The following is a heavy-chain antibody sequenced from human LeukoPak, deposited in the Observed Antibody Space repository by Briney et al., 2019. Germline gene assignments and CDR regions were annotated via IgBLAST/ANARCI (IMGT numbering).Heavy chain of an antibody. CDR2: IYYSGST. CDR1: GGSISSSSYY. CDR3: ARVYDSSGRAFDY. J-gene: IGHJ4*02. V-gene: IGHV4-39*07. D-gene: IGHD3-22*01. Sequence: PSETLSLTCTVSGGSISSSSYYWGWIRQPPGKGLEWIGSIYYSGSTYYNPSLKSRVTISVDTSKNQFSLKLSSVTAADTAVYYCARVYDSSGRAFDYWGQGTLVTVSS.